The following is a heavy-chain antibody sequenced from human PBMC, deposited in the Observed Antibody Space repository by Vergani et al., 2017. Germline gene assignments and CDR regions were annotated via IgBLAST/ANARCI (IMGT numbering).Heavy chain of an antibody. CDR1: GFTFSSYA. D-gene: IGHD3-16*02. Sequence: EVQLLESGGGLVQPGGSLRLSCAASGFTFSSYAMSWVRQAPGKGLEWVSAISGSGGSTYYADSVTGRFTISRDNAKNTLYLQMNSLRAEDTDVYYCARSHVGELSFGGFDYWGQGTLVTVSS. V-gene: IGHV3-23*01. CDR2: ISGSGGST. CDR3: ARSHVGELSFGGFDY. J-gene: IGHJ4*02.